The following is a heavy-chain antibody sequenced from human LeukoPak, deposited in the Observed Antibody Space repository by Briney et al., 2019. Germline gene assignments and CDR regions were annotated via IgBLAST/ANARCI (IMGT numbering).Heavy chain of an antibody. CDR3: AKDRSLVGATHFDY. CDR2: ISGSGGST. J-gene: IGHJ4*02. D-gene: IGHD1-26*01. Sequence: GGSLRLSCAASGFTFSSYAMSWVRQAPGKGLEWVSAISGSGGSTYYADSVKGRFTISRDNPKNTLYLQMNSLRAEDTAVYYCAKDRSLVGATHFDYWGQGTLVTVSS. CDR1: GFTFSSYA. V-gene: IGHV3-23*01.